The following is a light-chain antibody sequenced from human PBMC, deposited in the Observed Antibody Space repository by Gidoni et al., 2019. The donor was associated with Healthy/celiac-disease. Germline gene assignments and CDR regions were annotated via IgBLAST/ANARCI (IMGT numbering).Light chain of an antibody. Sequence: QSVLTQPPSVSGAPGQRVTISCTGSSSNIGAGYDVHWYQQLPGTAPKLLIYGNSNRPSGVPDRFSGSKSGTSASLAITWLQGEDEADYYCQSYDSSLSGWLFGGGTKLTVL. V-gene: IGLV1-40*01. J-gene: IGLJ3*02. CDR2: GNS. CDR1: SSNIGAGYD. CDR3: QSYDSSLSGWL.